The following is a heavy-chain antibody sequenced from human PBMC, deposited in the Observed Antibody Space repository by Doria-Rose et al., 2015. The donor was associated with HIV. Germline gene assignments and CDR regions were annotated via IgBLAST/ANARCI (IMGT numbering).Heavy chain of an antibody. Sequence: QVQLQESGPGLVKPSETLSLTCSVSGGSISHYYWSWIRQPPGKGLEYIGDIFYTGSTNYSPSLKSRVSISIDTSKNKFSLRLSSVTAADTAVYYCARVLSGTYDYCGQGTLATVSS. V-gene: IGHV4-59*01. CDR2: IFYTGST. D-gene: IGHD1-26*01. CDR1: GGSISHYY. CDR3: ARVLSGTYDY. J-gene: IGHJ4*02.